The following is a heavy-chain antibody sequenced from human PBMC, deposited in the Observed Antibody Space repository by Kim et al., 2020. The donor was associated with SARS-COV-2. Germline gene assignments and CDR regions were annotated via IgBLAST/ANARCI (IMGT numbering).Heavy chain of an antibody. CDR2: ISSSGTTI. CDR1: GFTFSDYY. D-gene: IGHD2-8*01. CDR3: ARDGVYCTNGLCYDY. V-gene: IGHV3-11*01. Sequence: GGSLRLSCAASGFTFSDYYMSWIRQAPGKGLECVSYISSSGTTIYYADSVKGRFTISRDNAKDSLYLQMNSLRADDTAVYYCARDGVYCTNGLCYDYWGQGTLVTVSS. J-gene: IGHJ4*02.